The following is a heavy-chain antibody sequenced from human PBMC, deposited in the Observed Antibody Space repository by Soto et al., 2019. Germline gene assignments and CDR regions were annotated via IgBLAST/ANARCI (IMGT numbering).Heavy chain of an antibody. CDR2: ISSRSDI. V-gene: IGHV3-21*01. J-gene: IGHJ4*02. D-gene: IGHD3-9*01. CDR3: ERDFSVLRYFDWLPYFDY. Sequence: PGWSLRLSCVGSGFTFSTYSINWVRQAPGKGLEWVSSISSRSDIYYADSVKGRFTISRDNSKNTLYLQMNSLRAEDTAVYYCERDFSVLRYFDWLPYFDYWGKGSLVTSPQ. CDR1: GFTFSTYS.